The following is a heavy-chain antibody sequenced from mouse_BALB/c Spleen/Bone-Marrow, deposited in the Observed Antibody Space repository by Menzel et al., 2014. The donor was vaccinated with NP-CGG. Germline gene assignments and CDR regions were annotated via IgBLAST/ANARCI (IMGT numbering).Heavy chain of an antibody. CDR1: GYTFTSYW. V-gene: IGHV1S81*02. D-gene: IGHD2-3*01. CDR2: INPSNGRT. Sequence: QVQLQQPGAELVKPGASVKLSCKASGYTFTSYWIHWVKLRPGHGLEWIGEINPSNGRTNYNEKFKNKATLTVDKSSSTAYIQLSSLTSEDSAVYHCARYDGPAWFAYWGQGTLVTVS. J-gene: IGHJ3*01. CDR3: ARYDGPAWFAY.